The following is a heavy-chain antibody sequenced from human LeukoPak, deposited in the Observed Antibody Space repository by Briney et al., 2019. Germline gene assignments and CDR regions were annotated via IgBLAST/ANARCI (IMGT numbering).Heavy chain of an antibody. Sequence: PGGSLRLSCAASGFTFSSYAMSWVRQAPGKGLEWVSAISGSGGSTYYADSVRGRFTISRDNSKNTLYLQMNSLRAEDTAVYYCASMAGSYPSAFDYWGQGTLVTVSS. V-gene: IGHV3-23*01. D-gene: IGHD6-19*01. J-gene: IGHJ4*02. CDR3: ASMAGSYPSAFDY. CDR1: GFTFSSYA. CDR2: ISGSGGST.